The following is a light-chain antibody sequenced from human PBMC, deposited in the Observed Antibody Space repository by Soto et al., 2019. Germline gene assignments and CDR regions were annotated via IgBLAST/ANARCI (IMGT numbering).Light chain of an antibody. CDR2: WAS. V-gene: IGKV4-1*01. CDR3: QQYYSTNRK. CDR1: RSVLYSSNNKNY. Sequence: DIVMTQSPDSLAVSLGERATINCKSSRSVLYSSNNKNYLAWYQQKPGQPPKLLIYWASSRESGVPGRFSGSGAGTDFNLTISSLQAEDVAVYYCQQYYSTNRKFGHGTQVDIK. J-gene: IGKJ1*01.